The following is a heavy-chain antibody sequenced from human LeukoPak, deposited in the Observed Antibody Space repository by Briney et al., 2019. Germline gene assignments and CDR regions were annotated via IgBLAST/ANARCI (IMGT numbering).Heavy chain of an antibody. J-gene: IGHJ4*02. Sequence: SGGSLRLSCAASGFTVSSYWMHWVRQAPGKGLMWVSRINSDGSRTTYADSVRGRFTISRDNAKSTLYLQMNSLRAEDTAVYYCARVRDDYTYFDCWGQGTLVSVSS. V-gene: IGHV3-74*01. CDR2: INSDGSRT. CDR1: GFTVSSYW. D-gene: IGHD4-11*01. CDR3: ARVRDDYTYFDC.